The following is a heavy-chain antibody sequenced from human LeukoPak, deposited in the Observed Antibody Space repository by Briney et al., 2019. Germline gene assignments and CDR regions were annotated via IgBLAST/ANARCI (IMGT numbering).Heavy chain of an antibody. CDR3: VRGGATRGRFEN. CDR1: GFPFDVQT. D-gene: IGHD1-26*01. J-gene: IGHJ4*02. CDR2: MHEDGREI. Sequence: GGSPRLSCVASGFPFDVQTMSWVRQAPGKGLDWVASMHEDGREIHYVDSARGRFTISRDNPKNSLYLQLSYLRVEDTAVYYCVRGGATRGRFENWGQGTLVTVSS. V-gene: IGHV3-7*01.